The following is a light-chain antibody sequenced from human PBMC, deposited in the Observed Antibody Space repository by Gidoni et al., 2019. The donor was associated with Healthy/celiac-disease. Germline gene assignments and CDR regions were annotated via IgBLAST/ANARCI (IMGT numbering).Light chain of an antibody. CDR1: QSVSSY. V-gene: IGKV3-11*01. CDR3: QQRSNWPPS. J-gene: IGKJ2*01. Sequence: EIVLTQSPATLSLSPGDRATLSCRASQSVSSYLACYQQKPGQAPRLLIDDASTWATGIPARCSGSGSGTDFTLTISSLEPEYFAVYYCQQRSNWPPSFGQGTKLEIK. CDR2: DAS.